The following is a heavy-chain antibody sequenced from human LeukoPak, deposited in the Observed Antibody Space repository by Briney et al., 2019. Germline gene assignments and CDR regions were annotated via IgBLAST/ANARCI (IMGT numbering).Heavy chain of an antibody. CDR1: GGTFSSYA. J-gene: IGHJ3*02. CDR3: ARVNGYCSGGSCYFNAFDI. V-gene: IGHV1-69*05. D-gene: IGHD2-15*01. CDR2: IIPIFGTA. Sequence: PKASVKVSCMASGGTFSSYAISWVRQAPGQVLEWMGRIIPIFGTANYAQKFQGRVTITTDESASTAYMELSSLRSEDTAVYYCARVNGYCSGGSCYFNAFDIWGQGTMVTVSS.